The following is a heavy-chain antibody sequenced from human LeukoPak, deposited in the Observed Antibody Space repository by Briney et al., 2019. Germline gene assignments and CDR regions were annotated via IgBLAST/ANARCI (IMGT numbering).Heavy chain of an antibody. V-gene: IGHV3-33*01. CDR3: ASALAVTTRRDY. D-gene: IGHD4-17*01. J-gene: IGHJ4*02. CDR2: IWYDGNNK. Sequence: GGSLRLSCAASGFTFSSYGMHWVRQAPGKGLEWVAAIWYDGNNKTYADSVKGRFTISRDNSKNTLHLQMNSLRDEDTAVYYCASALAVTTRRDYWSQGTLVTVSS. CDR1: GFTFSSYG.